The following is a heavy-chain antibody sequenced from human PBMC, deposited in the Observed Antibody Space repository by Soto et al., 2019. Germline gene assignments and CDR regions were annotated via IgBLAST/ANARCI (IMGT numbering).Heavy chain of an antibody. D-gene: IGHD3-10*01. Sequence: SETLSLTCTVSGGSISSSSYYWGWIRQPPGKGLKWIGSIYYSGSTYYNPSLKSRVTISVDTSKNQFSLKLSSVTAADTAVYYCARGRVVLLWFGDHNWFDPWGQGTLVTVSS. V-gene: IGHV4-39*07. CDR1: GGSISSSSYY. CDR3: ARGRVVLLWFGDHNWFDP. J-gene: IGHJ5*02. CDR2: IYYSGST.